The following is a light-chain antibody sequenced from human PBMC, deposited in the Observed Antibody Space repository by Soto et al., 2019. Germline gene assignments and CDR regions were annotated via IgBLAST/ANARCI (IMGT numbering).Light chain of an antibody. V-gene: IGLV2-18*02. J-gene: IGLJ2*01. CDR2: EVT. Sequence: QSVLTKPPSVSGSPGQSVTISCTGTSSDVGSYNRVSWYQQPPGTAPKLMIYEVTNRPSGVPDRFSGTKSGNTASLTISGLQAEDEADYYCSSYTTDTTLVFGGGTKLTVL. CDR3: SSYTTDTTLV. CDR1: SSDVGSYNR.